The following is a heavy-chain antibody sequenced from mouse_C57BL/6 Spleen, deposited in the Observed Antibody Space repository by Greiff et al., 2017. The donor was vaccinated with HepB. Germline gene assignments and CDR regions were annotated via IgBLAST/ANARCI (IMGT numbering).Heavy chain of an antibody. CDR2: INPNNGGT. Sequence: EVQLQESGPELVKPGASVKMSCKASGYTFTDYNMHWVKQSHGKSLEWIGYINPNNGGTSYNQKFKGKATLTVNKSSSTAYMELRSLTSEDSAVYYCARSYYGNYDFDYWGQGTTLTVSS. V-gene: IGHV1-22*01. CDR3: ARSYYGNYDFDY. J-gene: IGHJ2*01. CDR1: GYTFTDYN. D-gene: IGHD2-10*01.